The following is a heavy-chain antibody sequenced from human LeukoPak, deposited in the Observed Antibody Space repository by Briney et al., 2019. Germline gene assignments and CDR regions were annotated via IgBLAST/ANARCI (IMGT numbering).Heavy chain of an antibody. J-gene: IGHJ4*02. D-gene: IGHD3-22*01. CDR1: GYTFTRNT. V-gene: IGHV7-4-1*01. CDR3: ATNFDSSGYFGY. Sequence: ASVKVSCKASGYTFTRNTINWVRQAPGQGLEWMGWVNTNTGNPTYAQGFTGRFVFSSDTSVSTAYLQIGSLKAEDTAVYYCATNFDSSGYFGYWGQGTLVTVSS. CDR2: VNTNTGNP.